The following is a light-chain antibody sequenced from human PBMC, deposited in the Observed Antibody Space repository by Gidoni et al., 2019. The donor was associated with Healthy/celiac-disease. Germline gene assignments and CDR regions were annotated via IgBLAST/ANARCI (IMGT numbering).Light chain of an antibody. CDR1: SSNIGNNY. Sequence: QSVLTQPPSVSAAPGQKVTIPCSGNSSNIGNNYVSWYQQFPGTAPKLLIYENNKRPSGIPDRFSGSKSGTSATLGITGLQTGDEADYYCGTWDSSLSAVFGGGTKLTVL. V-gene: IGLV1-51*02. CDR3: GTWDSSLSAV. J-gene: IGLJ3*02. CDR2: ENN.